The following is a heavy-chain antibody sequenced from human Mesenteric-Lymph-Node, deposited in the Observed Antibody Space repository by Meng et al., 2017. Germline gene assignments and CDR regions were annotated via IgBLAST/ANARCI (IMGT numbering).Heavy chain of an antibody. CDR2: IWSHGGKT. V-gene: IGHV3-33*01. CDR1: GFTFSSYG. Sequence: VQLVESGGGVVQPGASLRLSCAASGFTFSSYGMHWVRQAPGKGLEWVAVIWSHGGKTEHADSSRFTISRDNSKDMLYLQVNSLRTEDTAMYYCARDDDLSGNNLDYWGQGTLVTVSS. D-gene: IGHD3-3*01. J-gene: IGHJ4*02. CDR3: ARDDDLSGNNLDY.